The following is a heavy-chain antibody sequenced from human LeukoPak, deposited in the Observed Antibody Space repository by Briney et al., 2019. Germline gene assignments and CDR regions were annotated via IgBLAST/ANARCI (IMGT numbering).Heavy chain of an antibody. CDR2: VYHSGST. Sequence: SETLSLTCTVSGYSISSGYYWGWIRQPPGKGLEWIGSVYHSGSTYYNPSLKSRLTISVDTSKNQFSLKLSSMTAADTAVYYCARGISTTGTDYWGQGTLVTVSS. J-gene: IGHJ4*02. V-gene: IGHV4-38-2*02. CDR3: ARGISTTGTDY. CDR1: GYSISSGYY. D-gene: IGHD1-1*01.